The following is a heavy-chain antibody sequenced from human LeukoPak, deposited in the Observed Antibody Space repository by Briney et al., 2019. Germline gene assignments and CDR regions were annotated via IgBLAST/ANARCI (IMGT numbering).Heavy chain of an antibody. Sequence: PGGSLRLSCAASGFTFDDYAMHWVRQAPGKGLEWVSGISWNSGSIGYADSVKGRFTISRDNAKNSLYLQMNSLRAEDTALYYCAKDIQRRVSAPFQHWGQGTLVTVSS. J-gene: IGHJ1*01. CDR3: AKDIQRRVSAPFQH. CDR2: ISWNSGSI. V-gene: IGHV3-9*01. CDR1: GFTFDDYA.